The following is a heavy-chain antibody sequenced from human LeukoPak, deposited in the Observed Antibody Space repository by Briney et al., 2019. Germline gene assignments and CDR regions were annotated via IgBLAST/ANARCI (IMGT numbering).Heavy chain of an antibody. CDR3: ARHPYNWGIVD. Sequence: GESLKISCKGSGYSFSNYWIGWVRQMPGKGLEWVGIILPGNSDTRYSPSFQGQVTISADKSISTAYLQWSSLKASDTAMYYCARHPYNWGIVDWGQGTLVTVSS. D-gene: IGHD1-26*01. CDR1: GYSFSNYW. V-gene: IGHV5-51*01. CDR2: ILPGNSDT. J-gene: IGHJ4*02.